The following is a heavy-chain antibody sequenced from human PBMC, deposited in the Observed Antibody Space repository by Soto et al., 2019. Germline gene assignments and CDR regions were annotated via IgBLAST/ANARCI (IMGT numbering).Heavy chain of an antibody. CDR3: ARIEMASIK. V-gene: IGHV4-31*03. CDR1: GASIRSGGYY. Sequence: SETLSLTCSVSGASIRSGGYYWSWLRQSPGKGLEWIGHIYYTGSTFYSPSLKSRLTISLDTSKNQFSLDLRSVTAADTAMYYCARIEMASIKWGRGTLVTVYS. J-gene: IGHJ4*02. CDR2: IYYTGST.